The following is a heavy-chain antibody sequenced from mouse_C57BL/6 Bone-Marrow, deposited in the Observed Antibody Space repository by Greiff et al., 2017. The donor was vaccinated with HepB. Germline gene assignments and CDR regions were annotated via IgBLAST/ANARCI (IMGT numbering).Heavy chain of an antibody. CDR1: GFSLTSYA. D-gene: IGHD1-1*01. Sequence: VQRVESGPGLVAPSQSLSITCTVSGFSLTSYAISWVRQPPGKGLEWLGVIWTGGGTNYNSALKSRLSISKDNSKSQIFLKMNSLQTDDTARYYCAINPLTTGVVDWYFDVWGTGTTVTVSS. CDR3: AINPLTTGVVDWYFDV. V-gene: IGHV2-9-1*01. CDR2: IWTGGGT. J-gene: IGHJ1*03.